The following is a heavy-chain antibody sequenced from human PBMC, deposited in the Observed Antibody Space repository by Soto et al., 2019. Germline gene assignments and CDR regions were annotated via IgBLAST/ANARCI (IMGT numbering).Heavy chain of an antibody. CDR3: AKDSHSSWQGVGWFDP. J-gene: IGHJ5*02. V-gene: IGHV3-23*01. D-gene: IGHD6-13*01. CDR2: ISGSGGST. Sequence: GGSLRLSCAASGFTFSSYAMSWVRRAPGKGLEWVSAISGSGGSTYYADSVKGRFTISRDNSKNTLYLQMNSLRAEDTAVYYCAKDSHSSWQGVGWFDPWGQGTLVTVSS. CDR1: GFTFSSYA.